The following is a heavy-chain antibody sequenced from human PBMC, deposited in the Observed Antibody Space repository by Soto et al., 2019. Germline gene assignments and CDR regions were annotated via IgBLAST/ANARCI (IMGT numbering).Heavy chain of an antibody. Sequence: QVQLVESGGGVVQPGRSLRLSCAASGFTFSSYGMHWVRQAPGKGLEWVAVISYDGSNKYYAVYVKGRFTISRDNSKNMLYLQMNSLRAEDTAVYYCAKDQRAQGNSSSWYPEYWGQGTLVTVSS. J-gene: IGHJ4*02. CDR2: ISYDGSNK. D-gene: IGHD6-13*01. V-gene: IGHV3-30*18. CDR3: AKDQRAQGNSSSWYPEY. CDR1: GFTFSSYG.